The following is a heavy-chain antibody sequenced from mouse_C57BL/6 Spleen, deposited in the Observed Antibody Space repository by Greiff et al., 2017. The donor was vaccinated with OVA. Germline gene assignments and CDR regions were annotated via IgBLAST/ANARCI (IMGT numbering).Heavy chain of an antibody. D-gene: IGHD2-3*01. CDR1: GFTFSAYG. CDR2: ISSGSSTI. Sequence: EVQGVESGGGLVKPGGSLKLSCAASGFTFSAYGMHWVRQAPEKGLEWVAYISSGSSTIYYADTVKGRFTISRDNAKNTLFLQMTSLRSEDTAMYYCAKYDVGAMDYWGQGTSVTVSS. J-gene: IGHJ4*01. V-gene: IGHV5-17*01. CDR3: AKYDVGAMDY.